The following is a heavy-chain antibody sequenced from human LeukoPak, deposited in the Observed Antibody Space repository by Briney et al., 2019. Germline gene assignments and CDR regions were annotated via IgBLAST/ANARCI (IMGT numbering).Heavy chain of an antibody. D-gene: IGHD6-13*01. Sequence: ASVKVSCKASGYTFTSYYMHWVRQAPGQGLEWMGIINPSGGSTSYAQKFQGRVTMTRDTSTSTVYMELSSLRSEDTAVYYCARDLGPAGAAAALNYWGQGTLVTVSS. CDR3: ARDLGPAGAAAALNY. CDR2: INPSGGST. CDR1: GYTFTSYY. V-gene: IGHV1-46*01. J-gene: IGHJ4*02.